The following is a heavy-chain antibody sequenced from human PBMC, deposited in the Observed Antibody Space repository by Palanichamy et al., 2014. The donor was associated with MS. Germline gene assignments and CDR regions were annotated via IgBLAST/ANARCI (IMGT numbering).Heavy chain of an antibody. D-gene: IGHD6-19*01. J-gene: IGHJ4*02. CDR1: GFTFSSSC. CDR3: ARSSGSNSPADH. Sequence: EVQLVESGGGLIQPGGSLRLSCAASGFTFSSSCMHWVRQTPGKGLVWVTRINSDGSRTTYADSVKGRFTISRDNAKNTLYLQMNSLRAEDTSVYYCARSSGSNSPADHWGQGTLVTVSS. CDR2: INSDGSRT. V-gene: IGHV3-74*01.